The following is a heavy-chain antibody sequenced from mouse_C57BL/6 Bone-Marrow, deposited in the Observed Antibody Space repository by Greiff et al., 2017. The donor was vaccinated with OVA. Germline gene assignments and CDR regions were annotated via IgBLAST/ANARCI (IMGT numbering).Heavy chain of an antibody. CDR1: GFTFNTYA. CDR2: IRSKSSNNAT. Sequence: EVHLVESGGGLVQPRGSLKLSCAASGFTFNTYAMHWVRQAPGKGLEWVARIRSKSSNNATYYAVSGKDRFTISRDDSQSMLYLQMNTLKPEDTSMYYCVRGDYYGSSHWYFDVWGTGTTVTVSS. CDR3: VRGDYYGSSHWYFDV. D-gene: IGHD1-1*01. J-gene: IGHJ1*03. V-gene: IGHV10-3*01.